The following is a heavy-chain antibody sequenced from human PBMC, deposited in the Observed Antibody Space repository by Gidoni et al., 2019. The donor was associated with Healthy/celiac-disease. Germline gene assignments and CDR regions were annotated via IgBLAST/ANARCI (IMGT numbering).Heavy chain of an antibody. J-gene: IGHJ4*02. Sequence: EVQLVESGGGLVQPGGSLRLSCAASGFPFSSYWMSWVRQAPGKGLEWVANIKQDGREKYYVDSVKGRFTISRDNAKNSLYLQMNSLRAEDTAVYYCARDGGDPGFSSSWYFDYWGQGTLVTVSS. CDR1: GFPFSSYW. CDR2: IKQDGREK. V-gene: IGHV3-7*03. CDR3: ARDGGDPGFSSSWYFDY. D-gene: IGHD6-13*01.